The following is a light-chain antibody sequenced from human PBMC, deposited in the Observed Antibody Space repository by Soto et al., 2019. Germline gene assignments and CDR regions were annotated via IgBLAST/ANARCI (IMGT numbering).Light chain of an antibody. CDR1: QDITNY. Sequence: DIQMTQSPSSLSASVGDRVTITCQASQDITNYLNWYQQKPGKAPKILIYDASLLEAGVPSRFSGGGSGTPFTLTVSNLQAEDVATYYCQQFDNLPLTFGGGTKVVSK. J-gene: IGKJ4*01. CDR2: DAS. V-gene: IGKV1-33*01. CDR3: QQFDNLPLT.